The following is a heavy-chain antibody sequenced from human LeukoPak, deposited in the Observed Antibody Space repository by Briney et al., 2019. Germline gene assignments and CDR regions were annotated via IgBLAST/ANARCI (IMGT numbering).Heavy chain of an antibody. CDR3: ARDSRFGELSN. Sequence: SQTLSLTCTVSRGSISRGGYYWSWIRQHPGKGLEWIGYIYYSGSTYYNPSLEGRVTISVDTYKNQLSRKLLSVTATHTSVYFLARDSRFGELSNWRQATQVSYSS. J-gene: IGHJ4*02. CDR2: IYYSGST. V-gene: IGHV4-31*03. CDR1: RGSISRGGYY. D-gene: IGHD3-10*02.